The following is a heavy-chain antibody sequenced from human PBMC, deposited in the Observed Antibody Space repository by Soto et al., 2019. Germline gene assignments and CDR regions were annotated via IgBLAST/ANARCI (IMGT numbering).Heavy chain of an antibody. CDR2: ISSNGGTT. Sequence: EVQLAESGGGMVQPGGSLRLSFVASGFTFSSYDMHWVRQAPGKGLEYVSSISSNGGTTYYGNSVKGRCTISRDNSKNTLYLQMGSLRAEDMAVYYCVRRVSGNYDYWGQGTLVTVSS. CDR3: VRRVSGNYDY. D-gene: IGHD1-7*01. CDR1: GFTFSSYD. V-gene: IGHV3-64*01. J-gene: IGHJ4*02.